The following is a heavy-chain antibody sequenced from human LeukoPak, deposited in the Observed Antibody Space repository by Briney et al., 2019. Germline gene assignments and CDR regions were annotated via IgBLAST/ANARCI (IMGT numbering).Heavy chain of an antibody. D-gene: IGHD3-22*01. V-gene: IGHV4-59*01. CDR3: ARAPGFDRPDAFDI. CDR1: GGSISSYY. J-gene: IGHJ3*02. Sequence: SETLSLTCTVSGGSISSYYWSWIRQPPGKGLEWIGYIYYSGSTNYNPSLKSRVTISVDTSKNQFSLKLSSVTAADTAVYYCARAPGFDRPDAFDILGQGTMVTVSS. CDR2: IYYSGST.